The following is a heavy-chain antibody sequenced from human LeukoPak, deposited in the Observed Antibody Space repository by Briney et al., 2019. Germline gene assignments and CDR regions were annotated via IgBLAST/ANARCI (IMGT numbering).Heavy chain of an antibody. CDR3: TRDEGRVIDY. CDR2: TYYRAKWYN. D-gene: IGHD3-10*01. CDR1: GVSVSSNSAA. V-gene: IGHV6-1*01. J-gene: IGHJ4*02. Sequence: SQTLSLTCAISGVSVSSNSAAWNWITQSPSRGLEWLGRTYYRAKWYNDYAVSVKSRIAINPDTSKNQFSLQLNSVTPEDTAVYYCTRDEGRVIDYWGQGTLVTVSS.